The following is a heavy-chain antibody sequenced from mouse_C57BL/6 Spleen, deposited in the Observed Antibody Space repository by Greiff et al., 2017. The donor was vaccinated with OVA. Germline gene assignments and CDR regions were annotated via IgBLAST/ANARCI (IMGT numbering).Heavy chain of an antibody. CDR3: AVYDYDPWFAY. J-gene: IGHJ3*01. D-gene: IGHD2-4*01. Sequence: VKLVESDAELVKPGASVKISCKVSGYTFTDHTIHWMKQRPEQGLEWIGYIYPRDGSTKYNEKFKGKATLTADKSSSTAYMQLNSLSSEDSAVYFCAVYDYDPWFAYWGQGTLVTVSA. CDR2: IYPRDGST. V-gene: IGHV1-78*01. CDR1: GYTFTDHT.